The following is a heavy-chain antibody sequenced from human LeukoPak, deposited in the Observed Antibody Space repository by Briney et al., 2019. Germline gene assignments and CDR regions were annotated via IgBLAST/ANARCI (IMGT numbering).Heavy chain of an antibody. V-gene: IGHV1-2*02. D-gene: IGHD2-2*01. Sequence: ASVKVSCKASGYTFTGHYMHWVRQAPGQGLEWMGWINPNNGGTDYAQKFQGRVTMTRDTSISTAYMELSRLRSDDTAVYYCARDHVVVPGGYEAHYYGMDVWGHGTTVTVSS. CDR2: INPNNGGT. CDR1: GYTFTGHY. CDR3: ARDHVVVPGGYEAHYYGMDV. J-gene: IGHJ6*02.